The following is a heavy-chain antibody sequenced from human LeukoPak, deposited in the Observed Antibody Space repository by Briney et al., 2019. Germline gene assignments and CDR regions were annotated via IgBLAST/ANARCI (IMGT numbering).Heavy chain of an antibody. CDR3: ARDLRQWLDYFDY. CDR2: ISSSGSTI. CDR1: GFTFSDYY. D-gene: IGHD6-19*01. Sequence: KPGGSLRLSCAASGFTFSDYYMSWIRQAPGKGLEWVSYISSSGSTIYYADSVKGRFTISRDNAKNSLYLQMNSLRAEDTAVYYCARDLRQWLDYFDYWGQGTLVTVSS. V-gene: IGHV3-11*04. J-gene: IGHJ4*02.